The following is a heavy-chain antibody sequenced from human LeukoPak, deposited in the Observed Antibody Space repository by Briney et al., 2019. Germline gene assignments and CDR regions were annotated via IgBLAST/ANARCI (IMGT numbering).Heavy chain of an antibody. CDR1: GFSFDDNG. Sequence: PGGSLRLSCAASGFSFDDNGMNWVRQVSGKGLEWVSGINWNGGGTGYADSVKGRFTISRDNAKNSLYLQMNSLRAEDTALYHCARDSDRLTYYDILTGPFDPWGQGTLVTVSS. V-gene: IGHV3-20*01. CDR3: ARDSDRLTYYDILTGPFDP. CDR2: INWNGGGT. J-gene: IGHJ5*02. D-gene: IGHD3-9*01.